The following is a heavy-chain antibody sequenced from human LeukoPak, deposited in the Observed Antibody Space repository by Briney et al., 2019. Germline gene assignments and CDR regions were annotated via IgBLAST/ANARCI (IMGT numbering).Heavy chain of an antibody. CDR2: MNPNSGNA. CDR1: GYTFTSYD. J-gene: IGHJ5*02. CDR3: ARFPGYGGYDWFDP. V-gene: IGHV1-8*01. Sequence: ASVKVSCKASGYTFTSYDINWVRQATGQGLEWMGWMNPNSGNAGYAQKFQGRVTMTRNTSISTAYMELSSLRSEDTAVYYCARFPGYGGYDWFDPWGQGTLVTVSS. D-gene: IGHD4-17*01.